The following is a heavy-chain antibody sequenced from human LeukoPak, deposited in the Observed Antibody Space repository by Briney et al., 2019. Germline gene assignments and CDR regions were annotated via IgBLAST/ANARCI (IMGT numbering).Heavy chain of an antibody. CDR1: GFTFSTYG. D-gene: IGHD3-3*01. J-gene: IGHJ3*02. Sequence: GGSLRLSCAASGFTFSTYGMHWVRQAPGKGLEWVAFTRYDGSSKYYADSVKGRFTISRDNSKNTLYLQMNSLRAEDTAVYYCAKDGGGTKVAESTFFGVVITQGDAFDIWGQGTMVTVSS. CDR3: AKDGGGTKVAESTFFGVVITQGDAFDI. CDR2: TRYDGSSK. V-gene: IGHV3-30*02.